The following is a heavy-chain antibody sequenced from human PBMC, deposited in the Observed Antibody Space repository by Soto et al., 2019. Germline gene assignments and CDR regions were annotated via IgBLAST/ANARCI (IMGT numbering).Heavy chain of an antibody. D-gene: IGHD3-3*01. CDR1: GGTFSSYA. Sequence: SVKVSCKASGGTFSSYAISWVGQAPGQGLEWMGGIIPIFGTANYAQKFQGRVTITADESTSTAYMELSSLRSEDTAVYYCARGGASRYDFWSGYYWFDPWAREPWSPSTQ. J-gene: IGHJ5*02. CDR2: IIPIFGTA. CDR3: ARGGASRYDFWSGYYWFDP. V-gene: IGHV1-69*13.